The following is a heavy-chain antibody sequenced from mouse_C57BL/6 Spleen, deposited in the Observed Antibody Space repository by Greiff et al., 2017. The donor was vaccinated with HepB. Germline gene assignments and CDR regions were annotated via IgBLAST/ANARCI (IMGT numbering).Heavy chain of an antibody. CDR1: GYTFTSYW. V-gene: IGHV1-50*01. D-gene: IGHD2-3*01. CDR3: AREIYDGYYEGDY. CDR2: IDPSDSYT. Sequence: QVQLQQSGAELVKPGASVKLSCKASGYTFTSYWMQWVKQRPGQGLEWIGEIDPSDSYTNYNQKFKGKATLTVDTSSSTAYMQLSSLTSEDSAVYYCAREIYDGYYEGDYWGQGTTLTVSS. J-gene: IGHJ2*01.